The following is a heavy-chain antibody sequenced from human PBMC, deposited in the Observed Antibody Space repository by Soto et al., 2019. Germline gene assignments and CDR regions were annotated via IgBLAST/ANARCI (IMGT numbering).Heavy chain of an antibody. Sequence: ASETLSLTCTVSGGSISSGGYYWSWIRQHPGKGLEWIGYIYYSGSTYYNPSLKSRVTISVGTSKNQFSLKLSSVTAADTAVYYCARNIVVVPAAPGYFFDPWGQGTLVTVSS. CDR3: ARNIVVVPAAPGYFFDP. J-gene: IGHJ5*02. CDR1: GGSISSGGYY. V-gene: IGHV4-31*03. D-gene: IGHD2-2*01. CDR2: IYYSGST.